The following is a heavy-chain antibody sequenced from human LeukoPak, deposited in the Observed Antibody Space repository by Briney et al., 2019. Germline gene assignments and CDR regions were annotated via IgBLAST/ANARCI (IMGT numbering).Heavy chain of an antibody. V-gene: IGHV4-39*01. J-gene: IGHJ4*02. D-gene: IGHD1-26*01. CDR3: ARNASDSGTSYFDY. CDR2: IYYSGST. Sequence: PSETLSLTCTVSGGSISSSSYYWGWIRQPPGKGLEWIGSIYYSGSTSYNPSLKSRVTISVDTSQKQFSLKLDSVTAADTAVYYCARNASDSGTSYFDYWGQGTLVTVSS. CDR1: GGSISSSSYY.